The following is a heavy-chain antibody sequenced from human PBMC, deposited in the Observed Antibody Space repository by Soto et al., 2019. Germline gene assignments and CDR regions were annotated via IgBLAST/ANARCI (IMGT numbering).Heavy chain of an antibody. CDR3: MRSYSY. V-gene: IGHV3-7*03. J-gene: IGHJ4*02. CDR1: GFTFSSFW. D-gene: IGHD2-21*01. Sequence: EVQLVESGGGLVQPGGSLRLSCAASGFTFSSFWMTWVRQAPGKGLEWVANIKEDGTEKYYVDSVKGRFTISRDNAKNSLYLQMSRLRDEDTAVYYCMRSYSYWGQGTLVTVSS. CDR2: IKEDGTEK.